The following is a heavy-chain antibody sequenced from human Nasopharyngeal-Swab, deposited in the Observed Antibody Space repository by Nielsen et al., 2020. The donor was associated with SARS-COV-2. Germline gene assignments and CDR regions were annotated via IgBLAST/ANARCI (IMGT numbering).Heavy chain of an antibody. CDR3: AKADTAMVGYNWFDP. D-gene: IGHD5-18*01. CDR1: GFTFSSYA. V-gene: IGHV3-23*01. Sequence: GESLKISCAASGFTFSSYAMSWVRQAPGKGLEWVSAISGSGGSTYYADSVKGRFTISRDNSKNTLYLQMNSLRAEDTAVYCCAKADTAMVGYNWFDPWGQGTLVTVSS. J-gene: IGHJ5*02. CDR2: ISGSGGST.